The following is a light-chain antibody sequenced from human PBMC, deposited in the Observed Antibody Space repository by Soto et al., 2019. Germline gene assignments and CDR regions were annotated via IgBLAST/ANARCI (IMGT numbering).Light chain of an antibody. J-gene: IGLJ1*01. CDR2: DGF. V-gene: IGLV2-23*03. CDR1: SSDVGSYDL. CDR3: CSYAGSSTFV. Sequence: QSVLTQPASVSGSRGKSITFSCAGSSSDVGSYDLVSWYQQHPGEAPKLIIYDGFKRPSGVSDRFPGSKSGYTASLTISGLQADDEADYYCCSYAGSSTFVFGTGTKVTVL.